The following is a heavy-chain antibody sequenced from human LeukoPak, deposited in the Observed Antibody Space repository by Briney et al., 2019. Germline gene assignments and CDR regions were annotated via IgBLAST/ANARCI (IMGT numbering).Heavy chain of an antibody. J-gene: IGHJ5*02. CDR2: ISSSSSYI. CDR1: GFTFSSYS. CDR3: AARIAALYSNGP. V-gene: IGHV3-21*01. D-gene: IGHD6-13*01. Sequence: GGSLRLSCAASGFTFSSYSMNWVRQAPGKGLEWVSSISSSSSYIYYADSVKGRFTISRDNAKNSLYLQMNSLRAEDTAVYYCAARIAALYSNGPWGQGTLVTVSS.